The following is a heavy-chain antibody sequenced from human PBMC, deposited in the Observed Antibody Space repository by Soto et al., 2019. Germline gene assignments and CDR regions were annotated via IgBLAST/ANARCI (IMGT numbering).Heavy chain of an antibody. V-gene: IGHV1-18*01. CDR3: ARCGSGYCDAFDI. CDR1: GGTFSRYS. J-gene: IGHJ3*02. CDR2: ISAYNGNT. D-gene: IGHD3-22*01. Sequence: GASVKVSCKASGGTFSRYSITWVRQAPGQGLEWMGWISAYNGNTNYAQKLQGRVTMTTDTSTSTAYMELRSLRSDDTAVYYCARCGSGYCDAFDIWGQGTMVTVSS.